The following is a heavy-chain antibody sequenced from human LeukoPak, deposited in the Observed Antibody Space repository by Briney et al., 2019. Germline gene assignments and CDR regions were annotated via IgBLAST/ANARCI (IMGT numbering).Heavy chain of an antibody. CDR3: ARELYGSGSYYRALGY. J-gene: IGHJ4*02. D-gene: IGHD3-10*01. V-gene: IGHV3-21*01. CDR2: VSSSSSYI. Sequence: KTGGSLRLSCAASGFTFSSYSMNWVRQAPGKGLEWVSSVSSSSSYIYYADSVKGRLTISRDNAKNSLYLQMNSLRAEDTAVYYCARELYGSGSYYRALGYWGQGTLVTVSS. CDR1: GFTFSSYS.